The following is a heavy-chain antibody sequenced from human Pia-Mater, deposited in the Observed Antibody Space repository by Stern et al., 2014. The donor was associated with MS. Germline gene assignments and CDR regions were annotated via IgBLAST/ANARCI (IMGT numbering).Heavy chain of an antibody. D-gene: IGHD3-10*01. V-gene: IGHV3-7*01. Sequence: EVKLVQSGGGLVQPGGSLRLSCAASGFTFVGSWMSWVRQAPGKGLEWVATIKQDESEKYYVDSVKGRFTISRDNAKNSLYLQMNSLRAEDTAVYYCARGGSRYFDYWGQGTLVTVSS. CDR3: ARGGSRYFDY. J-gene: IGHJ4*02. CDR2: IKQDESEK. CDR1: GFTFVGSW.